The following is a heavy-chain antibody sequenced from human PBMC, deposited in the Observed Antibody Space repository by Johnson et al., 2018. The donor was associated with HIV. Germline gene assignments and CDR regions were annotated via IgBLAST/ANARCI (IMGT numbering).Heavy chain of an antibody. D-gene: IGHD3-10*01. CDR3: ARESPGLGVNGFDI. J-gene: IGHJ3*02. CDR1: GFIFSDYY. V-gene: IGHV3-11*04. CDR2: ISPSGSSI. Sequence: VQLVESGGGVVQPGRSLRLSCAASGFIFSDYYMSWIRQAPGKGLEWVSYISPSGSSITYADSVKGRFTISRDNAKNSLYLPMNSLRAEDTALYYCARESPGLGVNGFDIWGQGTMVTVSS.